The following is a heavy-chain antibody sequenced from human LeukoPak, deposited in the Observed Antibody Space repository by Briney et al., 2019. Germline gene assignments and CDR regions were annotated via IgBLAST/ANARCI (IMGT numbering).Heavy chain of an antibody. CDR2: VYYSGNT. CDR3: ARDYSSGWYGYYYYYMDV. D-gene: IGHD6-19*01. CDR1: GGPITSSSYY. J-gene: IGHJ6*03. Sequence: NSSETLSLTCTVSGGPITSSSYYWGWIRQPPGKGLGWIGSVYYSGNTYYNPSLKSRVTISVDTSKNQFSLKLSSVTAADTAVYYCARDYSSGWYGYYYYYMDVWGKGTTVTVSS. V-gene: IGHV4-39*07.